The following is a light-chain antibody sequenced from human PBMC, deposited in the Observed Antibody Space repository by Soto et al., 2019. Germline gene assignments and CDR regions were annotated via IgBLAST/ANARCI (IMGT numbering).Light chain of an antibody. CDR1: QVVSIN. Sequence: EIVMTQSPATLSVSPWERATFSCMASQVVSINLSWYQQKPGQAPRLLIYGASIRATGIPARFSGSGSGTEFTLTISSLQSEDFAVYYCQHYTNWPPWTFGQGTKVDI. J-gene: IGKJ1*01. CDR2: GAS. V-gene: IGKV3-15*01. CDR3: QHYTNWPPWT.